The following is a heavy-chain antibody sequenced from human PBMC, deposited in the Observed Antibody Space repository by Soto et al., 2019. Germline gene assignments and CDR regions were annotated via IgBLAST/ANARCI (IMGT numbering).Heavy chain of an antibody. CDR2: IYSSGST. D-gene: IGHD5-18*01. J-gene: IGHJ4*02. CDR3: ASAHPPSYGVYYFDY. CDR1: GGSISNYY. V-gene: IGHV4-59*01. Sequence: QVQLQESGPGLVKPSETLSLTCTVSGGSISNYYWNWIRQSPGKGLEWIGYIYSSGSTHYNPSLQNRVTMSIDTSKNQVSLKVNSVTAADTAVYYCASAHPPSYGVYYFDYWGQGTPVTVSS.